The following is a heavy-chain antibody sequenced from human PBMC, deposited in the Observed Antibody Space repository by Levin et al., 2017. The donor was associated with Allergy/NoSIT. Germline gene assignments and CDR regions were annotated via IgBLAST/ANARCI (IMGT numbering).Heavy chain of an antibody. CDR1: GGSISSSNW. CDR3: AGVTGYGSSWLSRWEPSGWEP. V-gene: IGHV4-4*02. CDR2: IYHSGST. Sequence: SETLSLTCAVSGGSISSSNWWSWVRQPPGKGLEWIGEIYHSGSTNYNPSLKSRVTISVDKSKNQFSLKLSSVTAADTAVYYRAGVTGYGSSWLSRWEPSGWEPWGQGTLVTVSS. D-gene: IGHD6-13*01. J-gene: IGHJ5*02.